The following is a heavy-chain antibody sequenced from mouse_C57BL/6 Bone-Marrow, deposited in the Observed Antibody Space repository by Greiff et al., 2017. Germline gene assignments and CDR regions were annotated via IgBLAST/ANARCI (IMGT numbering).Heavy chain of an antibody. CDR3: RAATSY. J-gene: IGHJ2*01. Sequence: QVQLQQPGAELVRPGTSVKLSCKASGYTFTSYWMHWVKQRPGQGLEWIGVIDPSDSYTNYNQKFKGKATLTVDTSSSTAYMQLSSLTSEDSAVYYCRAATSYWGQGTTLTVSS. CDR2: IDPSDSYT. D-gene: IGHD3-1*01. V-gene: IGHV1-59*01. CDR1: GYTFTSYW.